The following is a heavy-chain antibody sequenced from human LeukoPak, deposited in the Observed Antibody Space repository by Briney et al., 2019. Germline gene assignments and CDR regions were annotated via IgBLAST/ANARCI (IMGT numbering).Heavy chain of an antibody. CDR3: ATALYSSSDY. D-gene: IGHD6-6*01. CDR1: GYTFTDYY. V-gene: IGHV1-69-2*01. Sequence: ASVKVSCKVSGYTFTDYYMHWVQQAPGKGLEWMGLVDPEDGETIYAEKFQGRVTITADTSTDTAYMELSSLRSEDTAVYYCATALYSSSDYWGQGTLVTVSS. J-gene: IGHJ4*02. CDR2: VDPEDGET.